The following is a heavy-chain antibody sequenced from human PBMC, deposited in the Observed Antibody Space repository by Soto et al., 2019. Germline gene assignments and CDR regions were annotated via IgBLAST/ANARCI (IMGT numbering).Heavy chain of an antibody. D-gene: IGHD6-13*01. V-gene: IGHV5-51*01. CDR3: ARTSAAGKYYYGMDV. CDR1: GNSFTNYW. Sequence: PGESLKISCKGLGNSFTNYWIGWGRQMPGKGLEGRGIIYPVDSDTRYSPSFQGQVTISADKSISTASLQWSSLNASYTAMYYCARTSAAGKYYYGMDVWGQGTTVTVSS. J-gene: IGHJ6*02. CDR2: IYPVDSDT.